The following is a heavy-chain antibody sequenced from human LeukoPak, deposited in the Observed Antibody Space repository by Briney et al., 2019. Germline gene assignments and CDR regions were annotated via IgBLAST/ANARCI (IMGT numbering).Heavy chain of an antibody. CDR1: GYTLTELS. CDR2: FDPEDGET. CDR3: ATAPIQLPHFTNGWFDP. J-gene: IGHJ5*02. D-gene: IGHD2-2*01. V-gene: IGHV1-24*01. Sequence: ASVKVSCKVSGYTLTELSMHWARQAPGKGLEWMGGFDPEDGETIYAQKFQGRVTMTEDTSTDTAYMELSSLRSEDTAVYYCATAPIQLPHFTNGWFDPWGQGTLVTVSS.